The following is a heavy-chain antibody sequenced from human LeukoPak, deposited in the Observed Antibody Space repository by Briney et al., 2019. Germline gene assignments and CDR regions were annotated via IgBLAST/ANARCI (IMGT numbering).Heavy chain of an antibody. V-gene: IGHV3-23*01. D-gene: IGHD6-13*01. CDR1: GFTFSNYA. CDR2: ISGSGGST. Sequence: PGGSLRLSCAASGFTFSNYAMSCVRHAPGKWLEWVSAISGSGGSTFYADSVKGRFTISRDNSKNTLYLQMNSLRAEDAAVYYCAKDRGSSWQIDYWGQGTLVSVSS. CDR3: AKDRGSSWQIDY. J-gene: IGHJ4*02.